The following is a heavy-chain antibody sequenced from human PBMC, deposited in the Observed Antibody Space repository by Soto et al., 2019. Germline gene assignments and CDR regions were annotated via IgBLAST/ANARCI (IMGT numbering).Heavy chain of an antibody. D-gene: IGHD5-18*01. CDR3: ATGGDTGKDVY. Sequence: VQLVESGGGLVQPGGSLRLSCAGSGFTVTDNHMTWVRQAPGRGPEWVSTIYYNGNTFHAASVWGRFTISRDTSKNMRYLQMISISAENTAVYYSATGGDTGKDVYWGPGTRVTVPS. CDR1: GFTVTDNH. V-gene: IGHV3-53*01. CDR2: IYYNGNT. J-gene: IGHJ4*02.